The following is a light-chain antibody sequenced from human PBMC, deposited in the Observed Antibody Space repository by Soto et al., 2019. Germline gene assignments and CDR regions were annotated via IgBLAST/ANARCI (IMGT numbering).Light chain of an antibody. CDR3: QQYNNYPRT. J-gene: IGKJ1*01. CDR2: TAS. V-gene: IGKV1-5*01. Sequence: DIQTAPSPSTQSAPVGDTEPINCQASQTISRWLAWHQQKPGKAPRLLIYTASTLESGVPSRFSASGSGTEFTLTISNLQPDDFATYFCQQYNNYPRTFGQGTKVDIK. CDR1: QTISRW.